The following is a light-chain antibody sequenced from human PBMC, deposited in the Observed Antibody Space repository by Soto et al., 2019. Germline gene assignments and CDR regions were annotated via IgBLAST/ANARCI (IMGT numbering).Light chain of an antibody. Sequence: DIQMAQSPCHLSASVGDRGTLTRRTRQSISSCLAWYQQKPGKAPKFLIYDASSWESGIPSRFSGSVSRTEFTLTISSLQPEDFATYYCQQYDSGLGTFGPGTKVDIK. CDR2: DAS. V-gene: IGKV1-5*01. CDR1: QSISSC. CDR3: QQYDSGLGT. J-gene: IGKJ1*01.